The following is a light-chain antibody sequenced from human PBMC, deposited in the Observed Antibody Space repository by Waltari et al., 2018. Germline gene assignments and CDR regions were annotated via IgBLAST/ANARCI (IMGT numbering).Light chain of an antibody. J-gene: IGKJ1*01. V-gene: IGKV1-5*03. CDR3: QQYKNVLGT. Sequence: DIQITQTPSTRSASLGDRVVTTCRASQSFGSWLAWYQQKPGTAPSLLVYKTSILQNGVPSRFNGSGSGTEFTLTISSLQPADFATYYCQQYKNVLGTFGQGTKVEV. CDR2: KTS. CDR1: QSFGSW.